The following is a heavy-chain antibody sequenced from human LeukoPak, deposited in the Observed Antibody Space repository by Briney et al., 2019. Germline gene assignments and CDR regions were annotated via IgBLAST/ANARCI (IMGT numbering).Heavy chain of an antibody. Sequence: ASVKVSCKASGYTFSSYYMHWVRQAPGQGLEWMGIINPSGSTSNAQKFQGRVTMTRDMSTTTVYMELSSLRSEDTAVYYCARGQWLGHDAFDIWGLGTMVTVSS. D-gene: IGHD6-19*01. CDR3: ARGQWLGHDAFDI. CDR2: INPSGST. J-gene: IGHJ3*02. CDR1: GYTFSSYY. V-gene: IGHV1-46*01.